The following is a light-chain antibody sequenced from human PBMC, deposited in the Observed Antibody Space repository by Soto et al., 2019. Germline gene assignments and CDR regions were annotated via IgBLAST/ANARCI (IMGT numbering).Light chain of an antibody. V-gene: IGLV2-14*03. CDR2: DVS. Sequence: QSALTQPASVSGAAGRAITISCTGTSSDVGGYNYVSWYQHHPGKAPKLMIYDVSNRPSGVSNRFSGSKSGNTASLTISGLQPEDEADYYCSSYTTSNTRQIVFGTGTKVTVL. CDR1: SSDVGGYNY. J-gene: IGLJ1*01. CDR3: SSYTTSNTRQIV.